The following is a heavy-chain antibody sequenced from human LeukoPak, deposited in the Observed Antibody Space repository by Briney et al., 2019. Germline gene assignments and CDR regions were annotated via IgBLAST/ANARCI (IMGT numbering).Heavy chain of an antibody. J-gene: IGHJ4*02. CDR3: ARGGKSGYFDY. Sequence: SGTLSLTCTVSGGSISSSSYYWGWIRQPPGKGLEWIGSIYYSGSTYYNPSLKSRVTISVDTSKNQFSLKLSSVTAADTAVYYCARGGKSGYFDYWGQETLVTVSS. CDR1: GGSISSSSYY. D-gene: IGHD3-3*01. CDR2: IYYSGST. V-gene: IGHV4-39*07.